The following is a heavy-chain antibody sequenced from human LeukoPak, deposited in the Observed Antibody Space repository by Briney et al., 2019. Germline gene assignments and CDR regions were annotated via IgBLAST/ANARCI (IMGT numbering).Heavy chain of an antibody. CDR3: VDGSGSYYNPFDY. Sequence: PSETLSLTCAVYGGSFSGYYWSWIRQPPGRGLEWIGEINLSGSTNYNPSLKSRVTISVDTSKNQFSLKVNSVTAADTAVFSCVDGSGSYYNPFDYWGQGTLVAVSS. D-gene: IGHD3-10*01. CDR2: INLSGST. CDR1: GGSFSGYY. V-gene: IGHV4-34*01. J-gene: IGHJ4*02.